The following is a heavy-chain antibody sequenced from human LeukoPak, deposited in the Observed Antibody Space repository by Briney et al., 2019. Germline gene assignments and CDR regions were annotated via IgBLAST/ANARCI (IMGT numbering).Heavy chain of an antibody. Sequence: ASVKVSCKASGYTFIGYYMHCVRQAPGQGLEWMGWINPNSGGTNYAQKFQGRVTMIRDTSISTAYMELSRLRSDDTAVYYCARDRGQLGIIYYFDYWGQGTLVTVSS. CDR1: GYTFIGYY. CDR3: ARDRGQLGIIYYFDY. V-gene: IGHV1-2*02. J-gene: IGHJ4*02. CDR2: INPNSGGT. D-gene: IGHD7-27*01.